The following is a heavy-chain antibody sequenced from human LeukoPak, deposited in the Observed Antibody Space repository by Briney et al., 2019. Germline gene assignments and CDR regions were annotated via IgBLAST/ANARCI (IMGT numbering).Heavy chain of an antibody. Sequence: QSGGSLRLSCAASGFTFSSYWMHSVRQAPGKGLVWVSRINTDGSSTSYADSVKGRFTISRDNAKNTLYLQMNSLRAEDTAVYYCASPDYGGNSDYFDYWGQGTLVTVSS. V-gene: IGHV3-74*01. J-gene: IGHJ4*02. CDR2: INTDGSST. CDR3: ASPDYGGNSDYFDY. D-gene: IGHD4-23*01. CDR1: GFTFSSYW.